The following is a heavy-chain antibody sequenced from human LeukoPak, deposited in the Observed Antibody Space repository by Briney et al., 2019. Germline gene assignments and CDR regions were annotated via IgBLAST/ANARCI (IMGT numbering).Heavy chain of an antibody. D-gene: IGHD6-13*01. Sequence: GGSLRLSCAASGFTFSTHAMSWVRQAPGKGLEWVSDISASGGSTYYADSVKGRFTVSRDNSKNSLYLQMNSLRDEDTAVYYCARVDPATADTYYYNGMDVWGQGTSVTVSS. CDR1: GFTFSTHA. J-gene: IGHJ6*02. CDR2: ISASGGST. CDR3: ARVDPATADTYYYNGMDV. V-gene: IGHV3-23*01.